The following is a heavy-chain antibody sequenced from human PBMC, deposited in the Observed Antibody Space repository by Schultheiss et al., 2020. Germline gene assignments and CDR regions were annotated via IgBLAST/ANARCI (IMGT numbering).Heavy chain of an antibody. D-gene: IGHD4-17*01. CDR3: ARAFYGDYYYYYYMDV. V-gene: IGHV4-34*01. J-gene: IGHJ6*03. CDR2: IHHSGST. Sequence: SQTLSLTCAVYGGSFSGYYWSWIRQPPGKGLEWIGEIHHSGSTYYNPSLKSRVTISVDRSKNQFSLKLSSVTAADTAVYYCARAFYGDYYYYYYMDVWGKGTTVTVSS. CDR1: GGSFSGYY.